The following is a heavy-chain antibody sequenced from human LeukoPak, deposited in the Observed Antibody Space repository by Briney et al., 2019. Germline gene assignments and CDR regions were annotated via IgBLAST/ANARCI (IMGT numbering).Heavy chain of an antibody. Sequence: GRSLRLSCAASGFTFSSYAMHWVRQAPGKGLEWVAVISYDGSNKYYADSVKGRFTISRDNSKNTLYLQMSSLRAEDTAVYYCARDTTPPRFGVVRSDAFDIWGQGTMVTVSS. CDR1: GFTFSSYA. V-gene: IGHV3-30-3*01. CDR3: ARDTTPPRFGVVRSDAFDI. CDR2: ISYDGSNK. J-gene: IGHJ3*02. D-gene: IGHD3-3*01.